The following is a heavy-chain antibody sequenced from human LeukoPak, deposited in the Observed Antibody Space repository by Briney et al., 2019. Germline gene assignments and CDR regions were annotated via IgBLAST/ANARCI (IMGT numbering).Heavy chain of an antibody. Sequence: PSETLSLTCTVSGGSISSSSYYWGWIRQPPGKGLEWIGSIYYSVSTYYNPSLKSRVTISVDTSKNQFSLKLSSVTAADTAVYYCAAHSGYDPYYFDYWGQGTLVTVSS. V-gene: IGHV4-39*07. CDR3: AAHSGYDPYYFDY. J-gene: IGHJ4*02. CDR2: IYYSVST. D-gene: IGHD5-12*01. CDR1: GGSISSSSYY.